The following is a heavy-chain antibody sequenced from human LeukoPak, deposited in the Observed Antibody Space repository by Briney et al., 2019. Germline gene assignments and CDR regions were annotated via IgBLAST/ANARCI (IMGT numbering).Heavy chain of an antibody. Sequence: SETLSLTCTVSGGSISSYYWSWIRQPPGKGLEWIGYIYYSGSTNYNPSLKSRVTISVDTSKNQFSLKLSSVTAADTAVYYCARGLGGFLYYYYYYMDVWGKGTTVTVSS. CDR3: ARGLGGFLYYYYYYMDV. CDR2: IYYSGST. J-gene: IGHJ6*03. CDR1: GGSISSYY. D-gene: IGHD1-26*01. V-gene: IGHV4-59*01.